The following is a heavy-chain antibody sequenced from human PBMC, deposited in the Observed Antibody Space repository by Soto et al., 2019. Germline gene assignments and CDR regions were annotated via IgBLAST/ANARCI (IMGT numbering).Heavy chain of an antibody. J-gene: IGHJ6*03. Sequence: GASLKISCTGSGYPFATYWISWVRQMPGKGLEWMGRIDPSDSYIDYSPSFQGHVTISADKSITTAYLQWSSLKASDTAMYFCARHSNSPTVHSYDLDGWGEGTTV. V-gene: IGHV5-10-1*01. CDR3: ARHSNSPTVHSYDLDG. D-gene: IGHD6-6*01. CDR2: IDPSDSYI. CDR1: GYPFATYW.